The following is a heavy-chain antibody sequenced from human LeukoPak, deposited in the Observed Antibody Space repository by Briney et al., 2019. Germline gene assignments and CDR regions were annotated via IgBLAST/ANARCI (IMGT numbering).Heavy chain of an antibody. J-gene: IGHJ4*02. CDR2: IIPIFGTA. CDR1: GVTFTIYA. V-gene: IGHV1-69*01. CDR3: ARVASGDLTFCDY. D-gene: IGHD3-10*01. Sequence: SVKVSCKASGVTFTIYAIRWVRQAPRQGLEWMGGIIPIFGTATSAQKFQGSVTITADESPSTDYMERSSLRSEYTAVYYCARVASGDLTFCDYWREGTLVSVSS.